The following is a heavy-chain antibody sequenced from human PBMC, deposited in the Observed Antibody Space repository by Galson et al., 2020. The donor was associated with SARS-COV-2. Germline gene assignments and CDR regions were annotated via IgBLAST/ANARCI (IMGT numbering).Heavy chain of an antibody. CDR2: INPNSGGT. V-gene: IGHV1-2*02. D-gene: IGHD3-9*01. J-gene: IGHJ4*02. CDR1: GYTFTGYY. CDR3: ARAQLTYYDILTGSYYFVY. Sequence: ASVKVSCKASGYTFTGYYMHWVRQAPGQGLEWMGWINPNSGGTNYAQKFQGRVTMTRDTSISTAYMELSRLRSDDTAVYYCARAQLTYYDILTGSYYFVYWGQGTLVTVSS.